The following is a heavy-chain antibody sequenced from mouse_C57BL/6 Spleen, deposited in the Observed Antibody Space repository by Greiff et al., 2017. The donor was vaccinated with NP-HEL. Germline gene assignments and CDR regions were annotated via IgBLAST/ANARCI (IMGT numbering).Heavy chain of an antibody. J-gene: IGHJ4*01. CDR1: GYTFTDYN. D-gene: IGHD1-1*01. CDR3: ARGATVVGGYYAMDY. V-gene: IGHV1-22*01. CDR2: INPNNGGT. Sequence: EVQLQESGPELVKPGASVKMSCKASGYTFTDYNMHWVKQSHGKSLEWIGYINPNNGGTSYNQKFKGKATLTVNKSSSTAYMELRSLTSEDSAVYYCARGATVVGGYYAMDYWGQGTSVTVSS.